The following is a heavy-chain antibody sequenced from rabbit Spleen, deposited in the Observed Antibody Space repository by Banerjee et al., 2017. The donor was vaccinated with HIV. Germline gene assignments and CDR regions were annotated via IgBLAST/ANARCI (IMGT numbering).Heavy chain of an antibody. CDR1: GVSFSDKDV. Sequence: EQLEESGGGLVKPEGSLTLTCKASGVSFSDKDVMCWVRQAPGKGLEWIACINIVTGKGVSATWAKGRFIMSRTSSTTVTLQMTSLTAADTATYICARELAAWNSGSYAFSLWGPGTLVTVS. D-gene: IGHD1-1*01. CDR3: ARELAAWNSGSYAFSL. V-gene: IGHV1S45*01. CDR2: INIVTGKG. J-gene: IGHJ4*01.